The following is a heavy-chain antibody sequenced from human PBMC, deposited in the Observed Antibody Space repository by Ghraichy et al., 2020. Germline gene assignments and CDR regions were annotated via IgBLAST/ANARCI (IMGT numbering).Heavy chain of an antibody. J-gene: IGHJ4*02. D-gene: IGHD6-6*01. V-gene: IGHV3-74*01. CDR2: INSDESST. CDR1: GFTFSSYW. Sequence: GESLNISCAASGFTFSSYWMHWVRQGPGKGLVWVSRINSDESSTTYADSVNGRFTISRDNANNTLYLQMNSLRVEYTAVYYCAREYSSSRYFDYWGQGILVTVSS. CDR3: AREYSSSRYFDY.